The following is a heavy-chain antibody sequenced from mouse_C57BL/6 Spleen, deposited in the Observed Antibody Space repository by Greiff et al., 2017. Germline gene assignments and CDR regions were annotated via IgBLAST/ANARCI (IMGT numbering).Heavy chain of an antibody. J-gene: IGHJ1*03. CDR3: ARGGIYDYGSSYGYWYCDV. CDR2: INPSTGGT. D-gene: IGHD1-1*01. Sequence: LVKPGASVKISCKASGYSFTGYYMNWVKQSPEKSLEWIGEINPSTGGTTYNQKFKAKATLTVDKSSSTAYMQLKSLTSEDSAVYYCARGGIYDYGSSYGYWYCDVWGTGTTVTVSS. CDR1: GYSFTGYY. V-gene: IGHV1-42*01.